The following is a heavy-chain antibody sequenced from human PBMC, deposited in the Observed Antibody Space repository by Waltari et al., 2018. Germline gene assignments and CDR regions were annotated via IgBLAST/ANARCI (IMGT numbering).Heavy chain of an antibody. J-gene: IGHJ4*02. CDR3: AKSGYSRGWYYFDY. CDR1: GFTFSSYA. D-gene: IGHD6-19*01. V-gene: IGHV3-23*01. Sequence: EVQLLESGGGLVQPGGSLRLSCAASGFTFSSYAMSWVRQAPGKGLEWVSAISGSGGSTYYADSVKGRCTISRDNAKNTLYLQMNSRRAEDTAVYYCAKSGYSRGWYYFDYWGQGTLVTVSS. CDR2: ISGSGGST.